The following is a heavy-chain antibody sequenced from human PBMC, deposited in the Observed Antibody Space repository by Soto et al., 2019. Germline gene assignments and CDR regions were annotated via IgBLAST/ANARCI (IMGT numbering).Heavy chain of an antibody. CDR2: ISYDGSNK. Sequence: GGSLRLSCAASGFTFSSYAMHWVRQAPGKGLEWVAVISYDGSNKYYADSVKGRFTISRDNSKNTLYLQMNSLRAEDTAVYYCARLYSGSYFDYWGQGTLVTVSS. D-gene: IGHD1-26*01. CDR3: ARLYSGSYFDY. V-gene: IGHV3-30-3*01. J-gene: IGHJ4*02. CDR1: GFTFSSYA.